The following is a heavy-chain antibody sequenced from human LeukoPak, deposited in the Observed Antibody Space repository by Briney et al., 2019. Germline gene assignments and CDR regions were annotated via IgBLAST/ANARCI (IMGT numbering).Heavy chain of an antibody. CDR2: ISISGKNM. CDR1: GFSFSSYG. J-gene: IGHJ4*02. CDR3: ARGAVQGVTSLFDF. D-gene: IGHD3-10*01. Sequence: GGSLRLSCAASGFSFSSYGMNWVRQAPGKGLEWVSYISISGKNMYYADSVKGRFTVSRDNAKNSLYLQMNSLRDEDTAVYYCARGAVQGVTSLFDFWGQGTLVTVSS. V-gene: IGHV3-48*02.